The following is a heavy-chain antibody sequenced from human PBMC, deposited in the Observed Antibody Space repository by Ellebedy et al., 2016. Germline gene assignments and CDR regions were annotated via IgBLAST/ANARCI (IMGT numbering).Heavy chain of an antibody. V-gene: IGHV4-61*01. Sequence: SETLSLTXTVSGGSVSSGSYYWSWIRQPPGKGLEWIGYIYYSGSTNYNPSLKSRVTISVDTSKNQFSLKLSSVTAADTAVYYCARALDIKAAAGGPFDYWGQGTLVTVSS. CDR2: IYYSGST. J-gene: IGHJ4*02. CDR1: GGSVSSGSYY. CDR3: ARALDIKAAAGGPFDY. D-gene: IGHD6-13*01.